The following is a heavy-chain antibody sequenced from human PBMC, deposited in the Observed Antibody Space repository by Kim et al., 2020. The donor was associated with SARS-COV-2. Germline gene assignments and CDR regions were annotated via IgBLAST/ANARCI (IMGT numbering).Heavy chain of an antibody. D-gene: IGHD4-17*01. CDR1: GGSISSGGYY. CDR3: ARGGFRVTTGYYYYGMDV. CDR2: IYYSGST. J-gene: IGHJ6*02. V-gene: IGHV4-31*03. Sequence: SETLSLTCTVSGGSISSGGYYWSWILQHPGKGLEWIGYIYYSGSTYYNPSLKSRVTISVDTSKNQFSLKLSSVTAADTAVYYCARGGFRVTTGYYYYGMDVWGQGTTVTVSS.